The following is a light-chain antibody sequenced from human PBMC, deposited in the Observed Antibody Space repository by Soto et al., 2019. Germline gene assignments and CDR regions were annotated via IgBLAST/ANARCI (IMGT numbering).Light chain of an antibody. Sequence: ETVMTQSPSTLSASPGDRVTLSCRASQTVHTNLAWFQQKPGQAPKLLIYGASTMDTGVPARFTVSGSGTEINLTISSLQSEDFAVYSCQRYNNWTPWTFGQGTKVEI. CDR1: QTVHTN. CDR2: GAS. V-gene: IGKV3-15*01. CDR3: QRYNNWTPWT. J-gene: IGKJ1*01.